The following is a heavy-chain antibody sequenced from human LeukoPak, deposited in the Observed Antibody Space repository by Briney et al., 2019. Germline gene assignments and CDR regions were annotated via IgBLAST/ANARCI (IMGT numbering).Heavy chain of an antibody. Sequence: PGGSLRLSCAASGFTFSTYSMNWVRQAPGKGLEWVSYISSSSSTIYYADSVKGRFTISRDNAKNSLYPQMNSLRDEDTAVYYCARDPPYCSSTTCFDYWGQGTLVTVSS. V-gene: IGHV3-48*02. CDR2: ISSSSSTI. J-gene: IGHJ4*02. CDR3: ARDPPYCSSTTCFDY. D-gene: IGHD2-2*01. CDR1: GFTFSTYS.